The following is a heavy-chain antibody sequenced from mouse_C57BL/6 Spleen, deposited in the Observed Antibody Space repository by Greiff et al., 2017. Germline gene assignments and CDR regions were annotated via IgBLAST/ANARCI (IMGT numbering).Heavy chain of an antibody. CDR1: GYAFSSSW. CDR2: IYPGDGDT. CDR3: AREGDSSGLFAY. V-gene: IGHV1-82*01. Sequence: LVKPGASVKISCKASGYAFSSSWMNWVKQRPGKGLEWIGRIYPGDGDTNYNGKFKGKATLTADKSSSTAYMQLSSLTSEDSAVYFCAREGDSSGLFAYWGQGTLVTVSA. J-gene: IGHJ3*01. D-gene: IGHD3-2*02.